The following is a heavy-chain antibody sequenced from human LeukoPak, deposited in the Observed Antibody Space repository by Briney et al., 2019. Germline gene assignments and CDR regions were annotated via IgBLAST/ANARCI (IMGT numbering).Heavy chain of an antibody. D-gene: IGHD6-13*01. CDR3: ARGVYIAAAQYAY. J-gene: IGHJ4*02. V-gene: IGHV4-31*03. Sequence: SQTLSLTCTVSGGSISSGGYYWSWIRQHPGKGLEWIGYIYYSGSTYYNPSLKSRVTISVDTSKNQFSLKLSSVTAADTAVYYCARGVYIAAAQYAYWGQGTLVTVSS. CDR2: IYYSGST. CDR1: GGSISSGGYY.